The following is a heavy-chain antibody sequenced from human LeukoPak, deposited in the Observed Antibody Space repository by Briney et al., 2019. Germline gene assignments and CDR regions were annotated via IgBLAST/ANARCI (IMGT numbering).Heavy chain of an antibody. CDR2: MNPKSGNT. CDR1: GDTLINYD. CDR3: ARGRRGWPFDY. J-gene: IGHJ4*02. D-gene: IGHD6-19*01. V-gene: IGHV1-8*03. Sequence: GASVKVSCKASGDTLINYDINWVRQATGQGLEWIGWMNPKSGNTGYEQRFQGRVTITRDTSVNTAYMELSSLRSDDTAIYCCARGRRGWPFDYWGQGTLVTVSS.